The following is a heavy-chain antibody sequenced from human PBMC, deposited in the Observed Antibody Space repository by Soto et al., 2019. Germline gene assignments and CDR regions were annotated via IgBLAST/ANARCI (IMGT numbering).Heavy chain of an antibody. V-gene: IGHV3-23*01. D-gene: IGHD6-19*01. J-gene: IGHJ1*01. Sequence: EVQLLESGGGLVQPGGSLRLSCAASGFAFSSYAMSWVRQAPGKGLEWVTGVTSGGSSTFYADSVKGRSTVSRDNSKNTLYLQIDSLIAEDTAIYYCAKDPRYSSGWYWGQGTLVTVSS. CDR1: GFAFSSYA. CDR3: AKDPRYSSGWY. CDR2: VTSGGSST.